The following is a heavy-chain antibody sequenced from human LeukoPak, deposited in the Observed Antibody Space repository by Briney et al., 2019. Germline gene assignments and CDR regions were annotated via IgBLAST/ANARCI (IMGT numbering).Heavy chain of an antibody. J-gene: IGHJ6*04. Sequence: SVKVSCKASGGTFSSYAISWVRQAPGQGLEWMGGIIPIFGTANCAQKFQGRVTITADESTSTAYMELSSLRSEDTAVYYCASEGGTDKRAVRNYYGMDVWGKGTTVTVSS. D-gene: IGHD1-7*01. CDR1: GGTFSSYA. CDR3: ASEGGTDKRAVRNYYGMDV. V-gene: IGHV1-69*13. CDR2: IIPIFGTA.